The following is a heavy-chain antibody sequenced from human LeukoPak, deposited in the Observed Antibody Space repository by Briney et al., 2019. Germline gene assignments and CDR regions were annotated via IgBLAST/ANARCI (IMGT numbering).Heavy chain of an antibody. CDR2: TSHRGST. V-gene: IGHV4-4*03. D-gene: IGHD2-15*01. J-gene: IGHJ4*02. CDR3: ARNAAHEYYFDY. Sequence: PGTLSLTCSVSGGSISSTNWWSWVRQPPGKGLEWIGETSHRGSTNYNPSLKSRVTISVDKSKNQFSLKLSSVTAADTAVYYCARNAAHEYYFDYWGQGTLVTVSS. CDR1: GGSISSTNW.